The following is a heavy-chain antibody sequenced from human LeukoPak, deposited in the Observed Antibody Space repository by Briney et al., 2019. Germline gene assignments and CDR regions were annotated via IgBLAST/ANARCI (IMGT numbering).Heavy chain of an antibody. J-gene: IGHJ4*02. CDR1: GGSISSSSYY. CDR2: IYYSGST. D-gene: IGHD3-22*01. Sequence: PSETLSLTCTVSGGSISSSSYYWGWIRQPPGKGLEWIGSIYYSGSTYYNPSLKSRVTISVDTSKNQFSLKLSSVTAADTAVYYCARGVYDSSGYYYLYKRLYFDYWGQGTLVTVSS. V-gene: IGHV4-39*01. CDR3: ARGVYDSSGYYYLYKRLYFDY.